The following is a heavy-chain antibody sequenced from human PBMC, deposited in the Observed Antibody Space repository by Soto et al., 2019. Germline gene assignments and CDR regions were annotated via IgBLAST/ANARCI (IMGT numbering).Heavy chain of an antibody. CDR3: ARGGCSSTSCYYYYGMDV. V-gene: IGHV3-11*06. D-gene: IGHD2-2*01. CDR1: GFTFSDYY. Sequence: QVQLVESGGGLVKPGGSLRLSCAASGFTFSDYYMSWIRQAPGKGLEWVSYISSSSSYTNYADSVKGRFTISRDNAKNSLYLQMNSLRAEDTAVYYCARGGCSSTSCYYYYGMDVWGQGNTVTVS. CDR2: ISSSSSYT. J-gene: IGHJ6*02.